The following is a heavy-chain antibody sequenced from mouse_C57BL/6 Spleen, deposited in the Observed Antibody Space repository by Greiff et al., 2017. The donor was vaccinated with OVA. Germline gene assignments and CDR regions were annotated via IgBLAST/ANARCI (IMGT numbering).Heavy chain of an antibody. CDR1: GYTFTSYW. J-gene: IGHJ2*01. CDR3: ASLSYPYFDY. V-gene: IGHV1-50*01. Sequence: VQLQQPGAELVKPGASVKLSCKASGYTFTSYWMQWVKQRPGQGLEWIGEIDPSDSYTNSNQKFKGKATLTVDTSSSTAYMQLSSLTSEDSAVYYCASLSYPYFDYWGQGTTLTVSS. CDR2: IDPSDSYT. D-gene: IGHD6-5*01.